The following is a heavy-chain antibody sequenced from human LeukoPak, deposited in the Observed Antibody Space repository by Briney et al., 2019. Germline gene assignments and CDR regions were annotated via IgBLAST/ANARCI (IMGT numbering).Heavy chain of an antibody. Sequence: GGSLRLSCAASGFTFSSYSMNWVRQAPGKGLEWVSSISSSSSYIYYADSVKGRFTISRDNAKNSLYLQMNSLRAEDTAVYYCARDDHRDYDFWSGYYLLDDYYYYMDVWGKGTTVTVSS. J-gene: IGHJ6*03. V-gene: IGHV3-21*01. CDR3: ARDDHRDYDFWSGYYLLDDYYYYMDV. D-gene: IGHD3-3*01. CDR2: ISSSSSYI. CDR1: GFTFSSYS.